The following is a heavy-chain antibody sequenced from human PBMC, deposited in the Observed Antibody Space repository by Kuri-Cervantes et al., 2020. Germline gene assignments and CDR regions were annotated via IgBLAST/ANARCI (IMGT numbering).Heavy chain of an antibody. Sequence: SLKISCTASGFIFSDYYMNWFRQAPGKGLEWVSGISWNSGSIGYAGSVKGRFTISRDNAKNSLYLQMNSLRAEDTALYYCAKDYFDSSGWDAFDIWGQGTMVTVSS. CDR2: ISWNSGSI. CDR3: AKDYFDSSGWDAFDI. V-gene: IGHV3-9*01. CDR1: GFIFSDYY. J-gene: IGHJ3*02. D-gene: IGHD3-22*01.